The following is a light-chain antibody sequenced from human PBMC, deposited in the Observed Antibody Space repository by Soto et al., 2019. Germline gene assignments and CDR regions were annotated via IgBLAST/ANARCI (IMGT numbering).Light chain of an antibody. CDR2: GAS. V-gene: IGKV3-20*01. J-gene: IGKJ4*01. Sequence: EIVLTQSPGTLSLSPGERATLSCRASQSVSSSYLAWYQQKPGQAPRLLIYGASSRATGIPDRFSGSGSGTVFALTISRLEPEDFAVYYCQQNGRSFGSGTKVELK. CDR3: QQNGRS. CDR1: QSVSSSY.